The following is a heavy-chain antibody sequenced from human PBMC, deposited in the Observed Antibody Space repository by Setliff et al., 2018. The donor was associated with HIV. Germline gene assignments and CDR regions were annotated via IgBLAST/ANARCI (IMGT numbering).Heavy chain of an antibody. V-gene: IGHV4-39*01. D-gene: IGHD1-7*01. J-gene: IGHJ6*03. CDR1: GASIARSDYY. Sequence: SETLSLTCTVSGASIARSDYYWGWIRQSPGKGLEWIGSIYYTGSTYLNPSLKSRVTMSVDTSKNQFSLKLSSVTAADTAVYYCARHRQGLTGSTPGYYMDVWGKGTTVTVSS. CDR2: IYYTGST. CDR3: ARHRQGLTGSTPGYYMDV.